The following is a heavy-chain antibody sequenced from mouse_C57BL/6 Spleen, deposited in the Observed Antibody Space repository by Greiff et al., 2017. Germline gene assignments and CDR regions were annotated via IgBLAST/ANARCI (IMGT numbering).Heavy chain of an antibody. Sequence: QVQLQQSGAELVKPGASVKISCKASGYAFSSYWMNWVKQRPGKGLEWIGQIYPGDGDTNYNGKFKGKATLTADKSSSTAYMQLSSLTSEDSAVYFCARADYYGSSCGAWFAYWGQGTLVTVSA. D-gene: IGHD1-1*01. CDR2: IYPGDGDT. CDR3: ARADYYGSSCGAWFAY. CDR1: GYAFSSYW. J-gene: IGHJ3*01. V-gene: IGHV1-80*01.